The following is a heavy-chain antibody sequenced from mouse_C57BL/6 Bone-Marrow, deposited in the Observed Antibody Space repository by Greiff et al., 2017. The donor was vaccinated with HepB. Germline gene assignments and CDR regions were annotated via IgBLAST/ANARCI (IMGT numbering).Heavy chain of an antibody. D-gene: IGHD2-3*01. V-gene: IGHV2-6*01. CDR3: AIASRWLLFAY. CDR1: GFSLTSYG. Sequence: VQLVESGPGLVAPSQSLSITCTVSGFSLTSYGVDWVRQSPGKGLEWLGVIWGVGSTNYNSALKSRLSISQDNSKSQVFLKMNSLQTDDTAMYYCAIASRWLLFAYWGQGTLVTVSA. J-gene: IGHJ3*01. CDR2: IWGVGST.